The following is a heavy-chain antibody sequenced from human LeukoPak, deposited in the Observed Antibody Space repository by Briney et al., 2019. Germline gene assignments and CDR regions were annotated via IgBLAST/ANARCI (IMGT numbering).Heavy chain of an antibody. CDR3: SRNGLVDFDY. J-gene: IGHJ4*02. CDR1: GFAFDDFA. V-gene: IGHV3-49*04. CDR2: IRRRAYGGAA. Sequence: GGPLRLSCTTSGFAFDDFAMSWVRQPAGKGLEWVGFIRRRAYGGAAEYAASVKGRFIISRDDSKGIAYLQTNSLKTEDTAVYYCSRNGLVDFDYWGQGSRVIVSP.